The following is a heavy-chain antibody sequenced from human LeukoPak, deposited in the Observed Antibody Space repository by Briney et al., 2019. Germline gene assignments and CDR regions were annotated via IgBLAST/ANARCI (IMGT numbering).Heavy chain of an antibody. D-gene: IGHD3-10*01. Sequence: TGGSLRLSCAASGFTFRDYGMHWVRQAPGKGLEWVAFIRYDGSNKYYADSVKGRFTISRDNSKNTLYLQMNSLRAEDTAVYYCARDSRYGSGSEFDYWGQGTLVTVSS. CDR3: ARDSRYGSGSEFDY. CDR2: IRYDGSNK. CDR1: GFTFRDYG. J-gene: IGHJ4*02. V-gene: IGHV3-30*02.